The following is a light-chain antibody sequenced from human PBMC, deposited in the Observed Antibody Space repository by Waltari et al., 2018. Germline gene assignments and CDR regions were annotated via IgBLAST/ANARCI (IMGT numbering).Light chain of an antibody. J-gene: IGKJ4*01. CDR3: QQRRDWPLT. V-gene: IGKV3-11*01. CDR2: DAF. CDR1: QSGIRD. Sequence: EIVLTQSPATLSLAPGERASLSCRASQSGIRDLAWYQQKPGQAPRVLIFDAFIRATGIPARFSGRGYGTDFTLTISSLEPEDFAVYYCQQRRDWPLTFGGGTKVEIK.